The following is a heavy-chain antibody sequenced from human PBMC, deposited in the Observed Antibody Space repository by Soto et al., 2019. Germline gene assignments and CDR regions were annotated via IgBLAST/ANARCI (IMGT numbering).Heavy chain of an antibody. D-gene: IGHD5-18*01. CDR2: IYTRGRT. CDR3: ERGRITWIQPESRYYYYGMDV. J-gene: IGHJ6*02. CDR1: GESIRSSCYY. Sequence: AQTLYLTCIVSGESIRSSCYYWRCLRQPRRKGVQWLGSIYTRGRTYYNPPLKRRVSRSIDPSKNQFSLKLSSVTAADTAVYYCERGRITWIQPESRYYYYGMDVWGQGTTVT. V-gene: IGHV4-39*01.